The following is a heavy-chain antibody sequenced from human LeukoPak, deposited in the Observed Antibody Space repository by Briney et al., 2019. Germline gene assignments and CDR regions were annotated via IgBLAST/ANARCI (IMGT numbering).Heavy chain of an antibody. CDR1: EFTFSSYW. J-gene: IGHJ4*02. CDR3: ARLGARQMLEY. CDR2: IKQDGGQI. D-gene: IGHD4-17*01. Sequence: GGSLRLSCAASEFTFSSYWMSWIRQAPGKGLEWVANIKQDGGQIYYLESVKGRFTVSRDNAKNSLYLQMNSLRAEDTAVYYCARLGARQMLEYWGQGTLVTVSS. V-gene: IGHV3-7*01.